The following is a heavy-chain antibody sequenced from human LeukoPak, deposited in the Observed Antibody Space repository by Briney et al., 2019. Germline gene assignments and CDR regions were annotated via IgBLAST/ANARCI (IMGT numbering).Heavy chain of an antibody. CDR1: GFTFSTYA. D-gene: IGHD1-26*01. CDR3: AKGVGATPFDY. Sequence: GGSLRLSCAASGFTFSTYAMSWVRQAPGKGLEWVSAIGGSDGRTSYADSVKRRFTISRDSSKNTLYLQMNSLRAEDTAVYYCAKGVGATPFDYWGQGTLVTVSS. J-gene: IGHJ4*02. V-gene: IGHV3-23*01. CDR2: IGGSDGRT.